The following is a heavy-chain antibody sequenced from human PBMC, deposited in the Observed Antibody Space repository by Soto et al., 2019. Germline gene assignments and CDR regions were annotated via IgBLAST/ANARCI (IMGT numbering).Heavy chain of an antibody. D-gene: IGHD1-26*01. V-gene: IGHV3-66*01. J-gene: IGHJ4*02. CDR2: LYSAGTT. Sequence: AGGSLRLSCAASGFTVSSNYMSWVRQAPGKGLEWVSVLYSAGTTYYADSVKGRLTISRDNSKNTLYLQMNSLRAEDTAVYYCVRGAGSPFPLDYWGQGTLVTVSS. CDR1: GFTVSSNY. CDR3: VRGAGSPFPLDY.